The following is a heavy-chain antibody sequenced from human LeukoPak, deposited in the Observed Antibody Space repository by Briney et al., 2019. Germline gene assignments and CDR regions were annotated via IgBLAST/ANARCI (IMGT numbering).Heavy chain of an antibody. J-gene: IGHJ6*02. CDR3: ARGRDGYNYDDYYYGMDV. D-gene: IGHD5-24*01. Sequence: SETLSLTCTVSGGSISSYYWSWIRQPPGKGLEWIGYIYYSGSTNYNPSLKSRVTISVDTSKNQFSLKLSSVTAADAAVYYCARGRDGYNYDDYYYGMDVWGQGTTVTVSS. V-gene: IGHV4-59*01. CDR2: IYYSGST. CDR1: GGSISSYY.